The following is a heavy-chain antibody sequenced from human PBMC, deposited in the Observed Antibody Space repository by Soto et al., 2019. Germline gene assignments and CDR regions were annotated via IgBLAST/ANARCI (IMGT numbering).Heavy chain of an antibody. CDR3: TMRYNWKYNYFDP. CDR1: GASISVHSYY. CDR2: ANYSGTT. J-gene: IGHJ5*02. V-gene: IGHV4-39*01. D-gene: IGHD1-20*01. Sequence: WETLSLTCAVSGASISVHSYYWTWIRQRQGRGLEWIRSANYSGTTYYNPALKSRATISVDTSKNQFSLRLNSVTAADTAIYYCTMRYNWKYNYFDPWGPGALVTVSS.